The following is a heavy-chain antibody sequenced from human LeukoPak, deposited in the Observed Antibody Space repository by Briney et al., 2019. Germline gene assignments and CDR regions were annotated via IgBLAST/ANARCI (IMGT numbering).Heavy chain of an antibody. D-gene: IGHD3-22*01. Sequence: AETLSLTCTVSGGSISSYYWSWIRQPPGKGLEWIGYIYYSGSTNYNPSLKSRVTISVDTSKNQFSLKLSSVTAADTAVYYCARQGLETSGSHDGFDYWGQGTLVTVSS. CDR3: ARQGLETSGSHDGFDY. CDR1: GGSISSYY. J-gene: IGHJ4*02. CDR2: IYYSGST. V-gene: IGHV4-59*08.